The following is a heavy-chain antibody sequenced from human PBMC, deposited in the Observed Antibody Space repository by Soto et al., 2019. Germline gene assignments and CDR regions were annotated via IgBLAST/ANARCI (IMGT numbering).Heavy chain of an antibody. CDR3: VKGPSQGSSVFGPLDF. J-gene: IGHJ4*02. D-gene: IGHD3-3*01. CDR2: ISYNGGST. Sequence: EVQLVESGGGLVQPGGSLRLSCSASAFTFSASAMYWVRQAPGKGLEYVSVISYNGGSTYYADSVKGRFTISRDNSKNTVFLQMSSLSAEDTAVYYCVKGPSQGSSVFGPLDFWGQGTLVTVSS. CDR1: AFTFSASA. V-gene: IGHV3-64D*06.